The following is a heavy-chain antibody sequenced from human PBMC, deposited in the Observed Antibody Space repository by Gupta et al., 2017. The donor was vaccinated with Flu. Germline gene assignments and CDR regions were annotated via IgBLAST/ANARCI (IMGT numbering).Heavy chain of an antibody. CDR2: IYTGGNT. CDR3: ARGPNFDV. CDR1: GFSVGGNY. V-gene: IGHV3-66*02. J-gene: IGHJ3*01. Sequence: QLVASGGGLVQPGGSLRLSCGFPGFSVGGNYMSWVRQAPGRGLEWVSGIYTGGNTIYADSVKGRFTISRDISKNTAHLEMDSLRPEDTAVYFCARGPNFDVWGQGTMVTVSS.